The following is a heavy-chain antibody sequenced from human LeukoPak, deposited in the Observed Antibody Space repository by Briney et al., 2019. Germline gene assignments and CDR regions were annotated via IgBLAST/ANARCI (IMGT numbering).Heavy chain of an antibody. Sequence: PGGSLSLSCAATGSTISSYYRNWVRQAPGKGVELVSVIYSGGGTRYRPSVKGRVTISADNSMSTPYLQMNNLKAADTAVYYGARADFGGTYAMDVSGQGGTVTLSS. D-gene: IGHD3-16*01. J-gene: IGHJ6*01. V-gene: IGHV3-53*01. CDR2: IYSGGGT. CDR3: ARADFGGTYAMDV. CDR1: GSTISSYY.